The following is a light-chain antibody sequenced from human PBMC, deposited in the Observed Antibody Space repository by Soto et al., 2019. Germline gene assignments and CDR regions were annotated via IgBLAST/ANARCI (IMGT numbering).Light chain of an antibody. Sequence: EIVLTQSPATLSLSPGERATLSCRASQSVSTYLAWYQQKPGQAPRLLIYDASNRATGIPARFRGSGSGTDFTLTISSLAPEDFAVYYFQQRSNWPRTVGQGTKLDIK. CDR1: QSVSTY. CDR2: DAS. CDR3: QQRSNWPRT. V-gene: IGKV3-11*01. J-gene: IGKJ2*01.